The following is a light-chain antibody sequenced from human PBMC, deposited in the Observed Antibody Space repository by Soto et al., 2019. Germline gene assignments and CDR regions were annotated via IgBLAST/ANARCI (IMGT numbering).Light chain of an antibody. CDR3: QQYNNWPRT. CDR1: QSVSRN. CDR2: SAS. V-gene: IGKV3-15*01. J-gene: IGKJ1*01. Sequence: ETAMTQSPASLSVSPGERATLSCRASQSVSRNLAWFQHKPGQSRRLLIYSASIRATGIPARFSATGSGTEFTLTISSLQSEDFAVYYCQQYNNWPRTFGQGTKVDIK.